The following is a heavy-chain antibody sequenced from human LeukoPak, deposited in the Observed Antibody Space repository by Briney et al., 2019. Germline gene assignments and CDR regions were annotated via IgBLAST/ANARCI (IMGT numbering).Heavy chain of an antibody. CDR3: ATSSYSVAAHIDY. V-gene: IGHV5-51*01. D-gene: IGHD2-21*01. CDR2: IFLDDSQI. CDR1: DHTLNIYW. Sequence: GESLKISCKESDHTLNIYWIAWVRQMPGRGLEWMGIIFLDDSQIEYNPSFQGQITISADKSVKTAYLQWDSLQTSDTALYYCATSSYSVAAHIDYWGQGTPVTVST. J-gene: IGHJ4*02.